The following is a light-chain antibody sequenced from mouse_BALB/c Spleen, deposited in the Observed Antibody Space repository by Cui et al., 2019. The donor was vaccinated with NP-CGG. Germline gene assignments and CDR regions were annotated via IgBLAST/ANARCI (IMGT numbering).Light chain of an antibody. Sequence: QTLLSHESLLSTPPGETVTLTCRSSTGAVTTSNYANWVQEKPDHLFTGLIGGTNNRAPGVPARFSGSLIGDKAALTITGAQTEDEAIYFCALWYSNHWVFGGGTKLTVL. CDR2: GTN. J-gene: IGLJ1*01. CDR3: ALWYSNHWV. V-gene: IGLV1*01. CDR1: TGAVTTSNY.